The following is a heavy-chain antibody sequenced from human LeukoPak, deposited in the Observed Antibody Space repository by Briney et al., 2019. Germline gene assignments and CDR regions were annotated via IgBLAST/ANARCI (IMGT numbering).Heavy chain of an antibody. CDR3: ARLYIGGYSRSINYNWFDP. CDR2: INHSGST. Sequence: SETLSLTCAVYGGSFSGYYRSWIRQPPGKGLEWIGEINHSGSTNYNPSIKSRVTISVDTSKNQFSLNLTSVTAADTAVYYCARLYIGGYSRSINYNWFDPWGQGTLVTVSS. V-gene: IGHV4-34*01. CDR1: GGSFSGYY. D-gene: IGHD6-13*01. J-gene: IGHJ5*02.